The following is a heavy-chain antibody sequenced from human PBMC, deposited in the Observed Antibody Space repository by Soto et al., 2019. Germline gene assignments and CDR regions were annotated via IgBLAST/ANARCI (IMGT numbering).Heavy chain of an antibody. J-gene: IGHJ3*02. V-gene: IGHV4-39*01. CDR2: IYYSGST. D-gene: IGHD5-12*01. CDR1: GGSISSSSYY. CDR3: ARLKARALAFDI. Sequence: SETLSLTCTVSGGSISSSSYYWGWIRQPPGKGLEWIGSIYYSGSTYYNPSLKSRVTISVDTSKNQFSLKLSSVIAADTAVYYCARLKARALAFDIWGQGTMVTVSS.